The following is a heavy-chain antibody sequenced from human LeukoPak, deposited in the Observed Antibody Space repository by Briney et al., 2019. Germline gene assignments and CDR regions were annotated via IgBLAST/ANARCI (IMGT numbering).Heavy chain of an antibody. V-gene: IGHV4-30-4*01. J-gene: IGHJ4*02. Sequence: SETLSLTCTVSGGSISSGDYSWSWIRQPPGKGLEWIGYIYYSGSTYYNPSLKSRVTISVDTSKNQFSLKLSSVTAADTAVYYCARAAYDSSGYYPHWGQGTLVTVSS. D-gene: IGHD3-22*01. CDR1: GGSISSGDYS. CDR3: ARAAYDSSGYYPH. CDR2: IYYSGST.